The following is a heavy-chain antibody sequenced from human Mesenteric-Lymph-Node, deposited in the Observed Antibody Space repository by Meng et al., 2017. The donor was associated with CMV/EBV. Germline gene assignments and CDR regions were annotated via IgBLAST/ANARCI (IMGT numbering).Heavy chain of an antibody. J-gene: IGHJ4*02. CDR1: FTDNC. CDR2: FNPNSGRA. Sequence: FTDNCIHWVQQAHGQGLKWMGRFNPNSGRASHSQKFQGKVTMTGDTSVNTSFMELSRLKSDDTATYYCARGGYYYGSGSPFAPFDHWGQGTLVTVSS. D-gene: IGHD3-10*01. V-gene: IGHV1-2*06. CDR3: ARGGYYYGSGSPFAPFDH.